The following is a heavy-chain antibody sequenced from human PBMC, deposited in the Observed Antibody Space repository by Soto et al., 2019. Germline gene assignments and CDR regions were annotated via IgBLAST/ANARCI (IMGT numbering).Heavy chain of an antibody. J-gene: IGHJ4*02. CDR2: ISSNGGST. CDR1: GFTFSSYA. Sequence: GGSLRLSCSASGFTFSSYAMHWVRQAPGKGLEYVSAISSNGGSTYYADSVKGRFTISRDNSKNTLYLQMSSLRAEDTAVYYCVNLGKSASMGYWGQGTLVTVSS. D-gene: IGHD2-21*01. CDR3: VNLGKSASMGY. V-gene: IGHV3-64D*08.